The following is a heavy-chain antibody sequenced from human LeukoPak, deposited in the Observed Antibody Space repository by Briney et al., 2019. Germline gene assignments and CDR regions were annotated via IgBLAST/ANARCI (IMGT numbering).Heavy chain of an antibody. V-gene: IGHV3-33*01. CDR2: IWYDGSNK. Sequence: GGSLRLSCAASGFTFSSYGMHWVRQAPGKGLEWVAVIWYDGSNKYYADSVKGRFTISRDNSKNTLYLQMNSLRAEDTAVYYCASSSGGFNWFDPWGQGTLVTVSS. CDR1: GFTFSSYG. J-gene: IGHJ5*02. D-gene: IGHD6-19*01. CDR3: ASSSGGFNWFDP.